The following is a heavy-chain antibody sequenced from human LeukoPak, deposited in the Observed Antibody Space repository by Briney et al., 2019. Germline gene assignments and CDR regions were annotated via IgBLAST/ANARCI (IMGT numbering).Heavy chain of an antibody. CDR1: GGSISSGGYY. CDR2: SYYSANT. CDR3: ARGAVAGTIDY. J-gene: IGHJ4*02. V-gene: IGHV4-31*03. Sequence: SETLSLTCTVSGGSISSGGYYWSWIRQHPGMGLEWIGYSYYSANTYYYPSLKSRVTISVDTSKNQFSLKLSSVTAADTAVYYCARGAVAGTIDYWGQGTLVTVSS. D-gene: IGHD6-19*01.